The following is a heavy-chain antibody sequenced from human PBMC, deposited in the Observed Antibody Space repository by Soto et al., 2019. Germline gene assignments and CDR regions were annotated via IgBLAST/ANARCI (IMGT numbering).Heavy chain of an antibody. CDR2: ISDSGSTT. Sequence: GGSLRLSCAASGFTFSTYAMTWVRQAPGRGLEWVSGISDSGSTTYSADSVKGRFTISRDNSKNTLYLQMNSLRAEDTAIYYCASSGYRFGLYAMDVWGQGTTVTVSS. J-gene: IGHJ6*02. CDR1: GFTFSTYA. CDR3: ASSGYRFGLYAMDV. V-gene: IGHV3-23*01. D-gene: IGHD5-18*01.